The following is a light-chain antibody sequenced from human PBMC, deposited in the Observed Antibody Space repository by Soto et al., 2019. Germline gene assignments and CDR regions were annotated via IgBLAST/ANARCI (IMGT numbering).Light chain of an antibody. J-gene: IGKJ1*01. CDR2: DAS. Sequence: EIVLTQSSGTLSLSPGERATLSWRASQSVSSSSLAWYQQKLGQAPRLLIHDASSRATGIPDRFSGSGYGTDFTLTISRLETEDFAVYYCQQYGGSPRTFGQGTKVDIK. V-gene: IGKV3-20*01. CDR3: QQYGGSPRT. CDR1: QSVSSSS.